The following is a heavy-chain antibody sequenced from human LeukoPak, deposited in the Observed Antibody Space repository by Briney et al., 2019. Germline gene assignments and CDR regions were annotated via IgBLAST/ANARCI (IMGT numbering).Heavy chain of an antibody. CDR1: GDSVSSNSAA. D-gene: IGHD6-13*01. J-gene: IGHJ4*02. Sequence: SQTLSLTCAISGDSVSSNSAAWNWIRQSPSRGLEWLGSTYYRSKSYNDYAVSVKSRITINPDTSKNPFSLQLNSVTPEDTAVYYCAYAYSSSWLYYFDYWGQGTLVTVSS. CDR2: TYYRSKSYN. V-gene: IGHV6-1*01. CDR3: AYAYSSSWLYYFDY.